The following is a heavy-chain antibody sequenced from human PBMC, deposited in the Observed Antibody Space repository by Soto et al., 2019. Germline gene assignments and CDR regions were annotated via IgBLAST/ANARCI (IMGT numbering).Heavy chain of an antibody. J-gene: IGHJ4*02. CDR1: GGSISSSSYY. Sequence: QLQLQESGPGLVKPSETLSLTCTVSGGSISSSSYYWGWIRRPPGKGLEWIGSIYYSGSTYYNPSLKSRVTISVDTSKNQFSLKLSSVTAADTAVYYCARLVVYAIDYWGQGTLVTVSS. CDR2: IYYSGST. V-gene: IGHV4-39*01. CDR3: ARLVVYAIDY. D-gene: IGHD2-8*02.